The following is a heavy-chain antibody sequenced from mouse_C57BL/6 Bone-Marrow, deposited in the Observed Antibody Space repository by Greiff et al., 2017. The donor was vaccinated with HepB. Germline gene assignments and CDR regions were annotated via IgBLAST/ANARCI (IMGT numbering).Heavy chain of an antibody. V-gene: IGHV1-82*01. CDR3: ARITGTSMDY. J-gene: IGHJ4*01. D-gene: IGHD4-1*01. CDR2: IYPGDGDT. Sequence: VQLVESGPELVKPGASVKISCKASGYAFSSSWMNWVKQRPGKGLEWIGRIYPGDGDTNYNGKFKGKATLTADKSSSTAYMQLSSLTSEDSAVYFCARITGTSMDYWGQGTSVTVSS. CDR1: GYAFSSSW.